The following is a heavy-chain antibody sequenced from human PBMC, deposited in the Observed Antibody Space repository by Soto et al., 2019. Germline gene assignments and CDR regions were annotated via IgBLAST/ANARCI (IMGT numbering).Heavy chain of an antibody. J-gene: IGHJ3*02. CDR3: VKLTVLDEGRAFDI. D-gene: IGHD2-2*03. CDR1: GYIFSNYG. CDR2: ISYDGSKK. Sequence: GGSLRLSCAASGYIFSNYGIHWVRQAPGKGLEWVAGISYDGSKKYYAESVKGRFTISRDNSRNTMYVQMNSLRPEDTAVYYCVKLTVLDEGRAFDIWGQGTMVTVSS. V-gene: IGHV3-30*18.